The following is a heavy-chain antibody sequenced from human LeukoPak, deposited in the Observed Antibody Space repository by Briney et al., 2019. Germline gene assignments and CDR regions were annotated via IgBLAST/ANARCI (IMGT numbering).Heavy chain of an antibody. Sequence: GGSLRLSCAASGFIFSSYEMNWVRQAPGKGLEWVSYISSSGSTIYYADSVKGRFTISRDNAKNSLYLQMNSLRAEDTAVYYCARSKLLLPDGMDVWGKRTTVTVSS. CDR1: GFIFSSYE. V-gene: IGHV3-48*03. J-gene: IGHJ6*04. CDR3: ARSKLLLPDGMDV. CDR2: ISSSGSTI. D-gene: IGHD2/OR15-2a*01.